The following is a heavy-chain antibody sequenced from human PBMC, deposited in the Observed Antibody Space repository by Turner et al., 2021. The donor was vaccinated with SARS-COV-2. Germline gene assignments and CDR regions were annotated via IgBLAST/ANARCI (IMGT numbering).Heavy chain of an antibody. CDR2: IKQDGSEK. D-gene: IGHD1-20*01. J-gene: IGHJ4*02. Sequence: EVQLVESGGGLVQPGGSLRLPCAASGFTFSSYWMSWVRQAPGKGLEWVANIKQDGSEKYYVDSVKGRFTISRDNAKNSLYLQMNSLRAEDTAVYYCARTTYNWNGGLFDYWGQGTLVTVSS. CDR3: ARTTYNWNGGLFDY. CDR1: GFTFSSYW. V-gene: IGHV3-7*01.